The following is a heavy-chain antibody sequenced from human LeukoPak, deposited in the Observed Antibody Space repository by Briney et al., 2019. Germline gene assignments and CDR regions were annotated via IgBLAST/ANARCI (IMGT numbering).Heavy chain of an antibody. Sequence: GGSLRLSCAASGFTVSNTYMNWVRQAPGKGLEWVSVIYVGGGTHYADSVKGRFRFTISRDNSKSTLYLQMNSLRVEDTAVYYCAKEVGTFTLDYWGQGTLVTVSS. CDR3: AKEVGTFTLDY. CDR2: IYVGGGT. V-gene: IGHV3-66*01. J-gene: IGHJ4*02. D-gene: IGHD1-26*01. CDR1: GFTVSNTY.